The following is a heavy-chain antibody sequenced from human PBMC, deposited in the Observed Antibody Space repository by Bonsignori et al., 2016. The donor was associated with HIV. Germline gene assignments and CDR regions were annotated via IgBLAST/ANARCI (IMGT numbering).Heavy chain of an antibody. CDR3: ARGYYDFWSDYLVAESLVAFDY. D-gene: IGHD3-3*01. V-gene: IGHV4-39*07. CDR1: GGSISSSSYY. Sequence: SETLSLTCTVSGGSISSSSYYWGWIRQPPGKGLEWVVNIYYSGSTYYNPSLKSRVTISVDTSKNQFSLKLSSVTAADTAVYYCARGYYDFWSDYLVAESLVAFDYWGQGALVTVSS. J-gene: IGHJ4*02. CDR2: IYYSGST.